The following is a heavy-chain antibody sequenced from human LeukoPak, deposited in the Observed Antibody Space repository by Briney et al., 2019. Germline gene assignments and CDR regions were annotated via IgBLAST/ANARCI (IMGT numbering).Heavy chain of an antibody. CDR3: ARVRFPYCSSTSCYFGY. J-gene: IGHJ4*02. V-gene: IGHV1-69*05. Sequence: ASVKVSCKASGGTFSSTTINWVRQAPGQGLEWMGGITPIFRTPNYAQKFQGRVTMTRNTSISTAYMELSSLRSEDTAVYYCARVRFPYCSSTSCYFGYWGQGTLVTVSS. CDR2: ITPIFRTP. D-gene: IGHD2-2*01. CDR1: GGTFSSTT.